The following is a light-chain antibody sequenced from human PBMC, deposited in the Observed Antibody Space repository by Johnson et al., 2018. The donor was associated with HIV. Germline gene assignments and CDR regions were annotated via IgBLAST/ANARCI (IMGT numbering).Light chain of an antibody. CDR3: GTWDSSLSAGYF. CDR1: SSNIGNNY. V-gene: IGLV1-51*01. J-gene: IGLJ1*01. CDR2: DNN. Sequence: QSVLTQPPSVSAAPGQKVTISCSGSSSNIGNNYVSWYQQLPGTAPKLLIYDNNKRPSGIPDRFSGSKSGTSATLGITGLQTGDEADYYCGTWDSSLSAGYFFGTGTQVTVL.